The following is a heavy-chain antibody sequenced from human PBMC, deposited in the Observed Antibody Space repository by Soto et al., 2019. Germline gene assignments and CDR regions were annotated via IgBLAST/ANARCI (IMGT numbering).Heavy chain of an antibody. CDR1: GESMSSADYF. Sequence: TLPLTCSLPGESMSSADYFWTWIRQSPGKGLEWMGYIFHSGTTYYNPSLKGRLLISIENSKNQFSLRLTSVTAADSAVYFWAREPYLPKARNDFWGRGTLVTVSS. CDR3: AREPYLPKARNDF. J-gene: IGHJ4*02. CDR2: IFHSGTT. V-gene: IGHV4-30-4*01.